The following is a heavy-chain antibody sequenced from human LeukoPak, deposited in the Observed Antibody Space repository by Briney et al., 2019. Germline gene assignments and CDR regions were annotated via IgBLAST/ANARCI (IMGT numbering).Heavy chain of an antibody. D-gene: IGHD3-10*01. CDR3: ARGLYGSGTGDY. CDR2: IWYDGSNK. CDR1: GFTFSSYG. J-gene: IGHJ4*02. Sequence: PGGSLRLSCAASGFTFSSYGMHWVRQAPGKGLEWVAVIWYDGSNKYYADSVKGRFTISRDNSKNTVDLQMNSLRAEDTAVYFCARGLYGSGTGDYWGLGTLVTVSS. V-gene: IGHV3-33*01.